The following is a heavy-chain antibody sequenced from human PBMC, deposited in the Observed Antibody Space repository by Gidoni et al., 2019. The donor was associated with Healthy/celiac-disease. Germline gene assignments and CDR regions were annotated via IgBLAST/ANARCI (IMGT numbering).Heavy chain of an antibody. J-gene: IGHJ6*02. Sequence: EVQLVESGGGLVKPGRSLRLPCTAFAFTFGDYPMTCFLPSPGQGLEWVGFIRSKAYGGTTEYAASVKGRFTISIDDSKSIAYLQMNSLKTEDTAVYYCTRDVEVPAAIFLAAPTFASYYGMDVWGQGTTVTVSS. CDR1: AFTFGDYP. V-gene: IGHV3-49*05. CDR3: TRDVEVPAAIFLAAPTFASYYGMDV. D-gene: IGHD2-2*01. CDR2: IRSKAYGGTT.